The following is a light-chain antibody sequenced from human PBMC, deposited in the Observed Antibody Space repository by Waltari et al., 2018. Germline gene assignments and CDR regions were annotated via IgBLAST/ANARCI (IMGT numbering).Light chain of an antibody. Sequence: EIVLTQSPGTLSLSPGERATLSCRASQIVSTTYLAWYQQKPGQAPRLLIYGTSSRATGIPDRFSGSGSETDFTLTISSLEPEDFVVYYCQQYGRSPWTFGQGTKVEIK. CDR1: QIVSTTY. J-gene: IGKJ1*01. V-gene: IGKV3-20*01. CDR2: GTS. CDR3: QQYGRSPWT.